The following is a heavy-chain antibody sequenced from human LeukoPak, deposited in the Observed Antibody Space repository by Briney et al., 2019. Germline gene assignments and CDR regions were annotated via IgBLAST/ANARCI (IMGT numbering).Heavy chain of an antibody. CDR3: ARTPFNYYGDYLTNAFDI. Sequence: SETPSLTCTVSGGSISSSSYYWGWIRQPPPKGLEWIGSIYYSGSTYYNPSLKSRVTISVDTSKNQFSLKLSSVTAADTAVYYCARTPFNYYGDYLTNAFDIWGQGTMVTVSS. J-gene: IGHJ3*02. CDR2: IYYSGST. D-gene: IGHD4-17*01. CDR1: GGSISSSSYY. V-gene: IGHV4-39*01.